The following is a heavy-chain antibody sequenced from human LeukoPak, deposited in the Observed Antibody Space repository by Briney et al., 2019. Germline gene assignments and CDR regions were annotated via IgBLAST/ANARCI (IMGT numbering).Heavy chain of an antibody. D-gene: IGHD6-19*01. CDR1: GFTFSCYS. CDR2: ISGSGSST. J-gene: IGHJ4*02. CDR3: AKGGGWYYYFDY. Sequence: GGSLRLSCSASGFTFSCYSMHWVRQAPAKGLEWVSVISGSGSSTSYAHSVKGRFTISRDNSKNTLYLQMNSLRAEDTAVYYCAKGGGWYYYFDYWGQGTLVTVSS. V-gene: IGHV3-23*01.